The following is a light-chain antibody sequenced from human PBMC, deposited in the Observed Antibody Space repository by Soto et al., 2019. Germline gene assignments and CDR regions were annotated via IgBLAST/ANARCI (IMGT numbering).Light chain of an antibody. CDR2: VNSDGSH. Sequence: QLVLTQSPSASASLGASVKLTCTLSSGHSNYAIAWHQQQPEKGPRYVMKVNSDGSHRKGDGIPDRFSGSGSGAERYLTIASLQSEDEADYYCQTWGVFGTGTKLTVL. CDR1: SGHSNYA. J-gene: IGLJ1*01. V-gene: IGLV4-69*01. CDR3: QTWGV.